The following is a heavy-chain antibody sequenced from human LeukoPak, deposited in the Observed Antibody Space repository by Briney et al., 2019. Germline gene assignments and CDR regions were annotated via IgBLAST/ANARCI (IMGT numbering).Heavy chain of an antibody. D-gene: IGHD3-3*01. J-gene: IGHJ4*02. V-gene: IGHV3-30-3*01. Sequence: PGRSLRLSCAASGFTFSIYAMHWVRQAPGKGLEWVAVISYDGSNKYYADSVKGRFTISRDNSKNTLYLQMNSLRAEDTAVYYCARDRALPITIFGVVKDRNDYWGQGTLVTVSS. CDR3: ARDRALPITIFGVVKDRNDY. CDR1: GFTFSIYA. CDR2: ISYDGSNK.